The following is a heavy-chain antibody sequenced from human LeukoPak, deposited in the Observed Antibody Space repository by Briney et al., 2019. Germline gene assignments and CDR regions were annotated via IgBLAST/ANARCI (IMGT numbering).Heavy chain of an antibody. CDR1: GGSVSSGSYY. J-gene: IGHJ4*02. Sequence: PSETLSLTCTVSGGSVSSGSYYWRWIRQPPGKGLEWIGYIYYSGSINYNPSLKSRVTISVDTSKNQFSLKLSSVTAADTAVYYCARYPRVDVWGSYRYKQAYYFDYWGQGTLVTVSS. V-gene: IGHV4-61*01. CDR3: ARYPRVDVWGSYRYKQAYYFDY. D-gene: IGHD3-16*02. CDR2: IYYSGSI.